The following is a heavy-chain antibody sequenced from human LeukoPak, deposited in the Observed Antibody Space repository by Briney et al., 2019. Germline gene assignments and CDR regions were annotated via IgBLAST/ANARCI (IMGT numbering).Heavy chain of an antibody. CDR3: ARWFGKTLAGVY. D-gene: IGHD3-10*01. J-gene: IGHJ4*02. CDR1: GGSITSSAYY. V-gene: IGHV4-39*01. CDR2: IYYTGST. Sequence: PSETLSLTCTVSGGSITSSAYYWGWIRQPPGKGLEWIGTIYYTGSTYYNPSLKSRVTISVDTSKNQFSLKLSSVTATDTAVYYCARWFGKTLAGVYWGEAPMATVSS.